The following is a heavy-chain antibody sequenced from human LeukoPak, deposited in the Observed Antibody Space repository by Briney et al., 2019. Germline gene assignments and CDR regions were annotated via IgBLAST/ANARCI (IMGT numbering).Heavy chain of an antibody. D-gene: IGHD3-10*02. CDR2: MSNTGTII. CDR1: GFTFSDYY. J-gene: IGHJ6*04. Sequence: GGSLRLSCAGSGFTFSDYYMSWIRQAPGKGLEWVSYMSNTGTIIYNADSVKGRFTISRDNAKNSLYLQMNSLRAEDTAVYYCAELGITMIGGVWGKGTTVTISS. V-gene: IGHV3-11*04. CDR3: AELGITMIGGV.